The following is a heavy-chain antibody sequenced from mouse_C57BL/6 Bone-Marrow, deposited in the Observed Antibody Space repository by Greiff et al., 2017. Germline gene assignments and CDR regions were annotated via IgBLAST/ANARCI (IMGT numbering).Heavy chain of an antibody. CDR1: GFTFSDYW. CDR2: ISPSNGGT. V-gene: IGHV1-53*01. Sequence: VQLQQSGTELVKPGASVKLSCKASGFTFSDYWMHWVNQSPGQGLEWIGYISPSNGGTYYTEKLKGKVTLTVDKSSSTACMQLSSLTSEDTAVYYCAEGSAQDLDVWGKGTSVTVSS. D-gene: IGHD6-1*01. J-gene: IGHJ1*03. CDR3: AEGSAQDLDV.